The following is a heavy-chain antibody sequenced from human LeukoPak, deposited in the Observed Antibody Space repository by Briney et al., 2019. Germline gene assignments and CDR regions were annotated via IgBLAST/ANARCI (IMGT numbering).Heavy chain of an antibody. V-gene: IGHV3-7*01. J-gene: IGHJ4*02. D-gene: IGHD6-19*01. CDR1: GFTVSSNY. CDR3: ARVHYSSGWYIDY. Sequence: GGSLRLSCAASGFTVSSNYMSWVRQAPGKGLEWVVNIKEDGSEKYYVDSVKGRFTISRDNAKNSLYLQMNSLRVEDTAAYYCARVHYSSGWYIDYWGQGTLVTVSS. CDR2: IKEDGSEK.